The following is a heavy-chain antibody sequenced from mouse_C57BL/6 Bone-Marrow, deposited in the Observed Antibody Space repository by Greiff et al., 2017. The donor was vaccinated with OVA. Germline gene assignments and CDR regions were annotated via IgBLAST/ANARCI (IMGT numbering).Heavy chain of an antibody. V-gene: IGHV1-4*01. J-gene: IGHJ4*01. D-gene: IGHD2-3*01. Sequence: VQLQQSGAELARPGASVKTSCKASGYTFTSYTMHWVKQRPGQGLEWIGYINPSSGYTKYNQKFKDKATLTADKSSSTAYMQLSSLTSEDSAVYYCARGLLRPLSYAMDYWGQGTSVTVSS. CDR2: INPSSGYT. CDR1: GYTFTSYT. CDR3: ARGLLRPLSYAMDY.